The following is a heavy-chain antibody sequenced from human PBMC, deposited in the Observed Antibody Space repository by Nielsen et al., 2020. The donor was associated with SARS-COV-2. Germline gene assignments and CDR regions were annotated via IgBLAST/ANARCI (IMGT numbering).Heavy chain of an antibody. J-gene: IGHJ4*02. CDR1: GFTFDDYA. CDR2: ISWNSGSI. D-gene: IGHD6-19*01. Sequence: SLKISCAASGFTFDDYAMHWVRQAPGKGLEWVSGISWNSGSIGYADSVKGRFTISRDNAKNSLYLQMNSLRAEDTALYYCAKVAGNFDPFDYWGQGTLVTVSS. V-gene: IGHV3-9*01. CDR3: AKVAGNFDPFDY.